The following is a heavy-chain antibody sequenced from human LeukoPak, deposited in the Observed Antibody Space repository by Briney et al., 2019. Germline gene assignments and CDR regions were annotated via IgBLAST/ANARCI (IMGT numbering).Heavy chain of an antibody. D-gene: IGHD1-26*01. V-gene: IGHV4-39*01. CDR1: GGSISSYSHY. Sequence: PSETLSLTCTVPGGSISSYSHYWGWIRQPPGKGLEWIGNIYYRGSTAYNPSLRSRVTMSIDTSKNQFSLRLSSVTAADTAVFYCARLSNTGSFDFDYWGQGTLVTVSS. CDR2: IYYRGST. J-gene: IGHJ4*02. CDR3: ARLSNTGSFDFDY.